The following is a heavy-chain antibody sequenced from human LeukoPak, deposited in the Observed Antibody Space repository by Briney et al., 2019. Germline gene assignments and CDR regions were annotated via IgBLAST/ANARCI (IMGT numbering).Heavy chain of an antibody. V-gene: IGHV3-11*04. J-gene: IGHJ4*02. Sequence: GGSLRLSCAVAAGPFSDYYMSWSRQAPGKGLEWISYISSSAGTIYYADSVEGRFTISRDNAKNSLYLQMNSLRVEDTGVYYCAKDRHSYSNAYFFDYWGQGTLVTVSS. CDR3: AKDRHSYSNAYFFDY. CDR2: ISSSAGTI. CDR1: AGPFSDYY. D-gene: IGHD4-11*01.